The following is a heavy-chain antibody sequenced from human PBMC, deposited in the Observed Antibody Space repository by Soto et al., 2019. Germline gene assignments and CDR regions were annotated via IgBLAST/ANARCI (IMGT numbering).Heavy chain of an antibody. D-gene: IGHD2-15*01. CDR1: GGSFSGYY. J-gene: IGHJ4*02. Sequence: QVQLQQWGAGLLKPSETLSLTCAVYGGSFSGYYWSWIRQPPGKGLEWIGEINHSGSTNYNPSLKSRVTISVDTSKNQFSLKLRSVTAADTAVYYCASDNLGYCSGGSCYRIYFDYWGQGTLVTVSS. CDR3: ASDNLGYCSGGSCYRIYFDY. V-gene: IGHV4-34*01. CDR2: INHSGST.